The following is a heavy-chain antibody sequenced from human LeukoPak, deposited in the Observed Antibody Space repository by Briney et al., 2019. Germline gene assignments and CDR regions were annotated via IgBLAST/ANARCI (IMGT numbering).Heavy chain of an antibody. Sequence: ERSLRLSCAASGFTFDNYAMGWVRQAPGKGLEWVSGISGSGANTYYTDSVKGRFTISRDNSKNTLYLQMNSLRAEDTAIYYCAKGRALEVVAAFNYWGQGTVVTASS. CDR2: ISGSGANT. J-gene: IGHJ4*02. CDR3: AKGRALEVVAAFNY. D-gene: IGHD2-15*01. V-gene: IGHV3-23*01. CDR1: GFTFDNYA.